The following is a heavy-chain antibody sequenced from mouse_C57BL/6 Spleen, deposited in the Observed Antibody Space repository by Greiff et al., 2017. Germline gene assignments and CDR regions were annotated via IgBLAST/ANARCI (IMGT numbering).Heavy chain of an antibody. CDR2: IDPSDSYT. CDR1: GYTFTSYW. J-gene: IGHJ2*01. D-gene: IGHD2-1*01. CDR3: ARSLPYYFDY. Sequence: QVQLQQPGAELVMPGASVKLSCKASGYTFTSYWMHWVKQRPGQGLEWIGEIDPSDSYTNYNPTFKGKSTLTVDKSSSTAYMQLSSLTSEDSAVYYCARSLPYYFDYWGQGTTLTVSS. V-gene: IGHV1-69*01.